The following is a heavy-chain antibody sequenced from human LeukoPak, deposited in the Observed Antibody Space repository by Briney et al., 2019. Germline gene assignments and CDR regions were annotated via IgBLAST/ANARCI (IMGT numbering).Heavy chain of an antibody. V-gene: IGHV3-53*01. CDR3: ATDAYSASPQSAY. J-gene: IGHJ4*02. D-gene: IGHD1-26*01. CDR2: IYGDGTT. Sequence: GGSLRLSCAASGFTVSSNYMSWVRQAPGKGLEWVSLIYGDGTTFYADSVQGRFTVSRDNSKNTLYLQMNSLRAEDTAVYYCATDAYSASPQSAYWGQGTLVTVSS. CDR1: GFTVSSNY.